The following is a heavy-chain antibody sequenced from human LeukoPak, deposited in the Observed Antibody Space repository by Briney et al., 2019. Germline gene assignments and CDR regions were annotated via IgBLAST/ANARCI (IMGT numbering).Heavy chain of an antibody. CDR3: ARQVQMGATVGWFDP. V-gene: IGHV5-51*01. CDR2: IYPGDSDT. CDR1: GYSFTNYW. J-gene: IGHJ5*02. D-gene: IGHD1-26*01. Sequence: GESLKISCKGSGYSFTNYWIAWVRQMPGKGLEWMGIIYPGDSDTRYSPSFQGQVTISADKSITTAYLQWSSLKASDTAMYYCARQVQMGATVGWFDPWGQGTLVTVSS.